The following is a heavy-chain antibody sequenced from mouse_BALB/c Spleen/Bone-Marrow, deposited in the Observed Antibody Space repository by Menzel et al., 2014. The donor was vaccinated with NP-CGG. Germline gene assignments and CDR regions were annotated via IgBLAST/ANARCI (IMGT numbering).Heavy chain of an antibody. V-gene: IGHV1-4*02. D-gene: IGHD3-3*01. CDR1: GYTFTSYT. J-gene: IGHJ3*01. CDR3: ARGGTARAAWFAY. CDR2: INPGSAYT. Sequence: QVQLQQSAAILARPGASVKMSCKASGYTFTSYTMHWIKQRPGQGLEWIGYINPGSAYTEYNQKFKDKTTLTADTSSSTAYMQLSSLTSEDSAVYYCARGGTARAAWFAYWGQGTLVTVSA.